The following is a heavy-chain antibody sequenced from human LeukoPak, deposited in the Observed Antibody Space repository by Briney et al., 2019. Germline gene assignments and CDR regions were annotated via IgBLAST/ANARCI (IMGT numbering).Heavy chain of an antibody. Sequence: GGSLRLSRAADGFSVSSYGVSWVRQARGKGLECDSVISDGGSRTYYADSVKGRFTISRDNSKNTLYLQMNSLRAEDTAVYYCARVLLRYFDWFYPSFRYYGMDVWGQGTTVTVSS. V-gene: IGHV3-23*01. CDR2: ISDGGSRT. J-gene: IGHJ6*02. D-gene: IGHD3-9*01. CDR1: GFSVSSYG. CDR3: ARVLLRYFDWFYPSFRYYGMDV.